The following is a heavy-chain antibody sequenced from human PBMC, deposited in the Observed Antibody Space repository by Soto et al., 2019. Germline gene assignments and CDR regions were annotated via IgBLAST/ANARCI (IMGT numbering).Heavy chain of an antibody. CDR1: GGSVSSPESY. CDR2: IYYSGSS. V-gene: IGHV4-30-4*01. CDR3: ARAGGDYRFGWFDP. D-gene: IGHD4-17*01. J-gene: IGHJ5*02. Sequence: SETLSLTCTVSGGSVSSPESYWSWIRQSPGKGLEWIGYIYYSGSSDYNPSLKSRFTISLDTSKNQFYLKLNSVTAADTAVYYCARAGGDYRFGWFDPWGQGALVTVSS.